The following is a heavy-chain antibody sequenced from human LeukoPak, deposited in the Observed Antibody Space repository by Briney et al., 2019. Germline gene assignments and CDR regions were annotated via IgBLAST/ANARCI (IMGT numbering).Heavy chain of an antibody. J-gene: IGHJ3*02. CDR3: AKEGSQEGAFDI. V-gene: IGHV3-53*01. Sequence: QPGGSLRLSCAASGFIVNTYYMSWVRQAPGKGLEWVSIIYSDGSTYYADSVKGRFTISRDTSKNTLYLQMNSLRAEDTAVYYCAKEGSQEGAFDIWGQGTMVTVSS. CDR2: IYSDGST. CDR1: GFIVNTYY.